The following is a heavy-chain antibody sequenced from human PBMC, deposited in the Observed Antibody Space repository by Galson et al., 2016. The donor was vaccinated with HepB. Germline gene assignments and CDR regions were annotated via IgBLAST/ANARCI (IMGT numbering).Heavy chain of an antibody. Sequence: SVKVSCKAFGGNFSSHGVSWVRQAPGQGLEWMGGTIPIFGITNYAQRFQGRVTITAGESTTTAYLELSSLTSEDTAVYYCATMGPCSRSGCYLGYDHYFYMYVWGKGTTVTVSS. CDR1: GGNFSSHG. D-gene: IGHD2-2*01. CDR2: TIPIFGIT. J-gene: IGHJ6*03. CDR3: ATMGPCSRSGCYLGYDHYFYMYV. V-gene: IGHV1-69*13.